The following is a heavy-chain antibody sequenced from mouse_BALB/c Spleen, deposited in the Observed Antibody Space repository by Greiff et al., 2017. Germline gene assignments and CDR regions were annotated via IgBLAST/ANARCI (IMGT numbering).Heavy chain of an antibody. CDR1: GFTFSDAW. V-gene: IGHV6-6*01. Sequence: EVKLEESGGGLVQPGGSMKLSCAASGFTFSDAWMDWVRQSPEKGLEWVAEIRSKAINHATYYAESVKGRFTISRDDSKSSVYLQMNSLRAEDTGIYYCTRQLRRYYAMDYWGQGTSVTVSS. J-gene: IGHJ4*01. CDR2: IRSKAINHAT. CDR3: TRQLRRYYAMDY. D-gene: IGHD1-1*01.